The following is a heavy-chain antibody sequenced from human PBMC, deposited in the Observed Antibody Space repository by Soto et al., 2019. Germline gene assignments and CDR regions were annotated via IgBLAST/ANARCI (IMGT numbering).Heavy chain of an antibody. J-gene: IGHJ6*02. V-gene: IGHV4-34*01. CDR3: ARGRGGWSYYGMDV. CDR2: INHSGST. D-gene: IGHD6-19*01. Sequence: QVQLQQWGAGLLKPSETLSLTCAVYGGSFSGYSWSWIRQPPGKGLEWIGEINHSGSTNYNPSLKIRVTISVDTSKNQFSLKLSSVTAADTAVYYCARGRGGWSYYGMDVWGQGTTVTVSS. CDR1: GGSFSGYS.